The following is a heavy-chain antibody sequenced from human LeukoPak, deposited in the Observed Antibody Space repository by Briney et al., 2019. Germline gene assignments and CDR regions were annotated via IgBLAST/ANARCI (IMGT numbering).Heavy chain of an antibody. CDR1: GFTFSRSW. Sequence: GGPLRLSCAASGFTFSRSWMSWVRQSPGKGLAWVANINQDGSEKYYVDSVKGRFTISKDNAKNSLYLQMNSLRAEDTAVYYCARDENWGQGTLVTVSS. J-gene: IGHJ4*02. V-gene: IGHV3-7*01. CDR2: INQDGSEK. CDR3: ARDEN.